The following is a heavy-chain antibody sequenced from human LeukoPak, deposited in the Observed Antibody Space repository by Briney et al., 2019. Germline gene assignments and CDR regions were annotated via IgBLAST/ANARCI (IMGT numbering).Heavy chain of an antibody. CDR1: GFTFSTSD. CDR3: VREISQGAAVGKYTWYFDL. Sequence: PGGSLRLSCAASGFTFSTSDLHWVRQGTGKSLEWVSAIGAGGDTYYSDSVKGRSTISRENAKNSLYLQMNSLRAGDTAVYYCVREISQGAAVGKYTWYFDLWGRGAPVTVSS. CDR2: IGAGGDT. D-gene: IGHD6-13*01. V-gene: IGHV3-13*01. J-gene: IGHJ2*01.